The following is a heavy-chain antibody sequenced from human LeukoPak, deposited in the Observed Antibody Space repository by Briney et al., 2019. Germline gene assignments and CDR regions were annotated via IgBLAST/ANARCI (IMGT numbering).Heavy chain of an antibody. Sequence: SATPSLTCTVSGGSISSYYWSWIRQPPGKGLEWIGYIYYSGSTNYNPSLKSRVTISVDTSKNQFSLKLSSVTAADTAVYYCARLGGILTDIWGQGTMVTVSS. CDR1: GGSISSYY. V-gene: IGHV4-59*08. D-gene: IGHD3-16*01. CDR2: IYYSGST. J-gene: IGHJ3*02. CDR3: ARLGGILTDI.